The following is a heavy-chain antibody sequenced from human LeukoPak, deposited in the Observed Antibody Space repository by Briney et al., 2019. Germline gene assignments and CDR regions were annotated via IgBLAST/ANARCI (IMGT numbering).Heavy chain of an antibody. J-gene: IGHJ4*02. D-gene: IGHD5-18*01. V-gene: IGHV3-23*01. CDR3: GKTTVGYSSGQKPAWPVDY. Sequence: PGGFLRFSCEAPGLTFGSHATSWFRQAPGKGLDWVAGIFVSGVSPHYADSVKGRFPSSRYTSRTTVYLQINSLRADDTAVYYCGKTTVGYSSGQKPAWPVDYWGQGTLVTVSS. CDR2: IFVSGVSP. CDR1: GLTFGSHA.